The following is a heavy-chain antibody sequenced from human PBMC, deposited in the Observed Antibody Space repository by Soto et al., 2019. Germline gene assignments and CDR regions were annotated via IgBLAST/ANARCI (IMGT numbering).Heavy chain of an antibody. V-gene: IGHV4-34*01. J-gene: IGHJ4*02. Sequence: SETLSLTCAVYGGSFSGYYWSWIRQPPGKGLEWIGEINHSGSTNYNPSLKSRVTISVDTSKNQFSLKLSSVTAADTAVYYCARGQYFDWLLPTKGFDYWGQGTLVTVSS. CDR2: INHSGST. CDR3: ARGQYFDWLLPTKGFDY. CDR1: GGSFSGYY. D-gene: IGHD3-9*01.